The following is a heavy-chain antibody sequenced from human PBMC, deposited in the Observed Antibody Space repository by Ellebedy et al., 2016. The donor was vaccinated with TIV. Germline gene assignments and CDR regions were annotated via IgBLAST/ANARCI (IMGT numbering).Heavy chain of an antibody. CDR3: ARAMVRGVTKLVFDY. CDR2: IYYSGST. D-gene: IGHD3-10*01. CDR1: GGSISSGDYY. V-gene: IGHV4-30-4*01. J-gene: IGHJ4*02. Sequence: SETLSLXXTVSGGSISSGDYYWSWIRQPPGKGLEWIGYIYYSGSTYYNPSLKSRVTISVDTSKNQFSLKLSSVTAADTAVYYCARAMVRGVTKLVFDYWGQGTLVTVSS.